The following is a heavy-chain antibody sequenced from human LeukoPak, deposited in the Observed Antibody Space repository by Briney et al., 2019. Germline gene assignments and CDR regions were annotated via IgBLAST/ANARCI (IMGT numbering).Heavy chain of an antibody. CDR1: GYTFTSNG. CDR3: ASASSSWYKSLDY. D-gene: IGHD6-13*01. V-gene: IGHV1-18*01. J-gene: IGHJ4*02. CDR2: ISAYNGNT. Sequence: ASVKVSCKASGYTFTSNGISWVRQAPGQGLEWMGWISAYNGNTNYEQKLQGRVTMTTDTSTSTAYMELRSLRSEDTAVYYCASASSSWYKSLDYWGQGTLVTVSS.